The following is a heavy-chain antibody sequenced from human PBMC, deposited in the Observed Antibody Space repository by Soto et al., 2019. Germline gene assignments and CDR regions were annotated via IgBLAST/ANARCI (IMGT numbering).Heavy chain of an antibody. CDR3: AKLRWGSDNWFDP. CDR2: ISGSGDST. D-gene: IGHD3-10*01. Sequence: EVQLLESGGGLVQPGGSLRLSCAASGFTFSSYAMSWVRQTPGKGLEWVSAISGSGDSTYYADSVKGRFTISRDNSKNTLYLQMNRLRAEDQAVYYCAKLRWGSDNWFDPWGQGTLVTVSS. J-gene: IGHJ5*02. CDR1: GFTFSSYA. V-gene: IGHV3-23*01.